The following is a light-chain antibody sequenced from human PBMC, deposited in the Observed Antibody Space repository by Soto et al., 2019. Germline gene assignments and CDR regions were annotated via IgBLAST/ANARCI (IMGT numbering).Light chain of an antibody. CDR2: DAS. J-gene: IGKJ2*01. CDR3: QQYKSYSA. CDR1: QSINNW. Sequence: DIPMTQSPSTLSASVGGRVTITCRASQSINNWLAWYQQKPGKAPKILISDASTLESGVPSRFSGSGSGTEFTLTISSLQPDDFATYYCQQYKSYSAFGQGTKLEIK. V-gene: IGKV1-5*01.